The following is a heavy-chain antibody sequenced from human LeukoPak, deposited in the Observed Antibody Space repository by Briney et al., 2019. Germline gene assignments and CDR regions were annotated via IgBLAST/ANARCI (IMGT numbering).Heavy chain of an antibody. CDR2: IIPILGIA. D-gene: IGHD2-15*01. Sequence: SAKVSCKASGGTFSSYAISWVRQAPGQGLEWMGRIIPILGIANYAQKFQGRVTITADKSTSTAYMELSSLRSEDTAVYYCATLAVAAKDRTIYYFDYWGQGTLVTVSS. CDR3: ATLAVAAKDRTIYYFDY. V-gene: IGHV1-69*04. J-gene: IGHJ4*02. CDR1: GGTFSSYA.